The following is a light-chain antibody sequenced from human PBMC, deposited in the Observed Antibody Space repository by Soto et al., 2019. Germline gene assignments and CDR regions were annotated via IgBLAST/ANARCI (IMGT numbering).Light chain of an antibody. Sequence: EIMMTQSPATLSVSPGERATLSCRASQSVGSNVAWYQQKPGQAPRLLLYYASTRATGIPARFSGSGSGTEFTLTISSLQSEDFAVYYCQQYNNWPPWTFGQGTKVEIK. CDR2: YAS. CDR1: QSVGSN. J-gene: IGKJ1*01. V-gene: IGKV3-15*01. CDR3: QQYNNWPPWT.